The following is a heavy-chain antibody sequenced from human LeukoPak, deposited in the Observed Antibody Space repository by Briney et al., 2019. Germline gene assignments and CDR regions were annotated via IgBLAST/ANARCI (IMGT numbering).Heavy chain of an antibody. CDR3: ARVSALYSSGWYRVPYYYYGMDV. D-gene: IGHD6-19*01. J-gene: IGHJ6*02. CDR1: GGSISSYY. Sequence: SETLSLTCTVSGGSISSYYWSWIRQPPGRGLEWIGYIYYSGSTNYNPSLKSRVTISVDTSKNQFSLKLSSVTAADTAVYYCARVSALYSSGWYRVPYYYYGMDVWGQGTTVTVSS. CDR2: IYYSGST. V-gene: IGHV4-59*01.